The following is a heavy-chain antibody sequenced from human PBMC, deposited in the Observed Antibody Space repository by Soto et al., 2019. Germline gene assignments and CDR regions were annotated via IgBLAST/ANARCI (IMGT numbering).Heavy chain of an antibody. Sequence: QVQLVESGGGVVQPGRSLRLSCAASGFTFSSYGMHWVRQAPGKGLVWVAVISYDGSNKYYADSVKGRFTISRDNSKNTLYLHMNSLRAEATAVYYCAEGTRYYYDSSGTDYWGQGSLMTVS. D-gene: IGHD3-22*01. CDR1: GFTFSSYG. CDR3: AEGTRYYYDSSGTDY. V-gene: IGHV3-30*18. CDR2: ISYDGSNK. J-gene: IGHJ4*02.